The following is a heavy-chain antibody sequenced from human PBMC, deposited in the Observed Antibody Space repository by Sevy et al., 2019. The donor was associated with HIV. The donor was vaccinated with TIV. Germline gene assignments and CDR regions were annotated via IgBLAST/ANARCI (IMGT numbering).Heavy chain of an antibody. CDR1: GFTFSNYA. Sequence: GVLRLSCAASGFTFSNYAMSWVRQAPGRGLEWVSVISGSGDSTYYTHSVKGRFTISRDNSKNTLFLQMNSLGAEDTAVYYCAKERDSSGWYVDYWGQGTLVTVSS. V-gene: IGHV3-23*01. J-gene: IGHJ4*02. CDR2: ISGSGDST. CDR3: AKERDSSGWYVDY. D-gene: IGHD6-19*01.